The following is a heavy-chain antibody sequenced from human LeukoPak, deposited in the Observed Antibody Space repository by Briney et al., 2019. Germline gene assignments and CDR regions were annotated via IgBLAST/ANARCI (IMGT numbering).Heavy chain of an antibody. V-gene: IGHV4-34*01. CDR1: GGSFSGYY. D-gene: IGHD2-21*02. J-gene: IGHJ4*02. CDR2: INHSGST. Sequence: SETLSLTCAVYGGSFSGYYWSWIRQPPGKGLEWIGEINHSGSTNYNPSLKSRVTISVDTSKNQFSLKLSSVTAADTAMYYCARTAPYCGGDCYVDNWGRGTLVTVSS. CDR3: ARTAPYCGGDCYVDN.